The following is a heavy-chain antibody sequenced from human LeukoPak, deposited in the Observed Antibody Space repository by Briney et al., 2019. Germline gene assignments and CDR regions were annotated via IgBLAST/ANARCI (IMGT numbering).Heavy chain of an antibody. V-gene: IGHV1-69*04. J-gene: IGHJ4*02. CDR1: GRTFSSYA. CDR3: ARSISEYYYDSSGSDY. Sequence: ASVKVSCKASGRTFSSYAISWVRQAPGQGLEWMGRIIPILGIANYAQKFQGRVTITADKSTSTAYMELSSLRSEDTAVYYCARSISEYYYDSSGSDYWGQGTLVTVSS. CDR2: IIPILGIA. D-gene: IGHD3-22*01.